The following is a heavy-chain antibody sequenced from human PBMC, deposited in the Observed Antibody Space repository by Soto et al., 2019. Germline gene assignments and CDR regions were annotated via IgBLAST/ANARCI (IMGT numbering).Heavy chain of an antibody. CDR2: ISNDGSNK. Sequence: NNYGMNWVRQAPGKGLEWVAIISNDGSNKYYIESVRGRFTISRDDSKNMLFLQMNSLRVEDTAVYFCTKGGRFDRDGSLYYYYSGMDVWGQGTTVTVSS. D-gene: IGHD2-15*01. CDR3: TKGGRFDRDGSLYYYYSGMDV. CDR1: NNYG. J-gene: IGHJ6*02. V-gene: IGHV3-30*18.